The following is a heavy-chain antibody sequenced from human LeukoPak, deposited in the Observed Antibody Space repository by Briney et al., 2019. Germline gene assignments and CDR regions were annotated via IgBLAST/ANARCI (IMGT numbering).Heavy chain of an antibody. J-gene: IGHJ4*02. V-gene: IGHV3-73*01. CDR2: IRSTAHNYAT. CDR1: EITLSGSD. D-gene: IGHD4-23*01. CDR3: FVDGGY. Sequence: PGGSLKLSCAASEITLSGSDVHWVRQTSGKGLEWVGHIRSTAHNYATAYAASVKGKFIISRDDSKNTAYLQMNSLKAEDTAVYYCFVDGGYWGQGTLVTVSS.